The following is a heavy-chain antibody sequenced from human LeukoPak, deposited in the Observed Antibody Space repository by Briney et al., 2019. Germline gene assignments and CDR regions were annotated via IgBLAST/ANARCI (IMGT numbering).Heavy chain of an antibody. D-gene: IGHD6-13*01. CDR1: GINVSSNY. CDR3: VTSTGQQFIPYDY. J-gene: IGHJ4*02. Sequence: QPGGSLRLSCAASGINVSSNYMTWIRQAPGKGLEWVSLIYGGDAAYYAESVRGRLMISRDNLKNTLFLQMNSLRVEDTAVYYCVTSTGQQFIPYDYWGQGTHVTVSS. CDR2: IYGGDAA. V-gene: IGHV3-66*02.